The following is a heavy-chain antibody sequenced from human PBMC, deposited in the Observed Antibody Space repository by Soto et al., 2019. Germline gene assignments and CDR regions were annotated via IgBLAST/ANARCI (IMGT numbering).Heavy chain of an antibody. D-gene: IGHD6-13*01. CDR2: ISYDGSNK. V-gene: IGHV3-30*18. Sequence: GGSLRLSCAASGFTFSSYGMHWVRQAPGKGLEWVAVISYDGSNKYYADSVKGRFTISRDNSKNTLYLQMNSLRAEDTAVYYCAKDQLSGYSSSWYVYWGQGTLVTVSS. CDR1: GFTFSSYG. J-gene: IGHJ4*02. CDR3: AKDQLSGYSSSWYVY.